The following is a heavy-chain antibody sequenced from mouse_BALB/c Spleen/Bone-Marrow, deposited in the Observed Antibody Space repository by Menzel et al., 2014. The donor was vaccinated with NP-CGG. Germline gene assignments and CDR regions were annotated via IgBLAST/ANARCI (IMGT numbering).Heavy chain of an antibody. V-gene: IGHV2-9*02. CDR2: IWAGGST. J-gene: IGHJ3*01. CDR1: EFSLTSYG. CDR3: ARGGSSRAWFAY. Sequence: VQLQQSGPGLVAPSQSLSITCTVSEFSLTSYGVHWVRQPPGKGLEWLGVIWAGGSTNYNSALMSRLSISKDNSKGQVFLKMNSLQTDDPAMYYCARGGSSRAWFAYWGQGTLVTVSA. D-gene: IGHD1-1*01.